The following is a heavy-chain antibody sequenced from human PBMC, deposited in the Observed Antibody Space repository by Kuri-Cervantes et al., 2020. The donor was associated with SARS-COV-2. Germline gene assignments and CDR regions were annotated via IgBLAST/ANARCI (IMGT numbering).Heavy chain of an antibody. J-gene: IGHJ6*02. V-gene: IGHV4-61*01. CDR1: GGSVSSGSYY. CDR3: ARRYCSSTSCYTDYGMDV. CDR2: IYYSGST. Sequence: GSLRLSCTVSGGSVSSGSYYWSWIRQPPGKGLEWIGYIYYSGSTNYNPSLKSRVTISVDTSKNQFSLKLSSVTAADTAVYYCARRYCSSTSCYTDYGMDVWGQGTTVTVSS. D-gene: IGHD2-2*02.